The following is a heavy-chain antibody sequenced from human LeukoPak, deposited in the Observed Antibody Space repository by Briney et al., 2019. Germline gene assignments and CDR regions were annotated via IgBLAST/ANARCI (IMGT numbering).Heavy chain of an antibody. J-gene: IGHJ4*02. V-gene: IGHV4-34*01. CDR3: ARGPGSYLDY. Sequence: SETLSLTCAVYGGSFSGYYWSWIRQPPGKGLEWIGEINHSGSTNYNPSLKSRVTISVDTSKNQFSLKLSSVTAADTAVYYCARGPGSYLDYWGQGTLVTVSS. D-gene: IGHD1-26*01. CDR1: GGSFSGYY. CDR2: INHSGST.